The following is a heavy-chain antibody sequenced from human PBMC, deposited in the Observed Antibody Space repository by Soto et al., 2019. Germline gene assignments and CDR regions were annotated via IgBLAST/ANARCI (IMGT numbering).Heavy chain of an antibody. D-gene: IGHD2-2*01. J-gene: IGHJ4*02. V-gene: IGHV3-7*01. CDR2: IKQDGSEK. CDR3: ARDSGNCRRTSYCFDC. CDR1: GFSLGTHW. Sequence: EVQLVASGGGLVQPGGSLSLSCAASGFSLGTHWMIWVRQAPGKGLEWVANIKQDGSEKYYVDSVEGRFTISRDNAQNSLYLQMNSLRAEETALYYCARDSGNCRRTSYCFDCWGQGTLVTVSS.